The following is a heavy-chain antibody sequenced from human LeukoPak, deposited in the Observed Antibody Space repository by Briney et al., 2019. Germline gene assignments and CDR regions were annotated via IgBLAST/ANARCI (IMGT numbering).Heavy chain of an antibody. V-gene: IGHV3-20*04. CDR2: IKSDGSST. D-gene: IGHD3-9*01. CDR1: GFTFDNYG. J-gene: IGHJ6*03. CDR3: ARVASVRYFDWLSPHYYMDV. Sequence: GGSLRLFCAASGFTFDNYGINWVRQAPGKGLEWVSRIKSDGSSTSYADSVKGRFTISRDNAKNTLHLQMNSLRAEDTALDYCARVASVRYFDWLSPHYYMDVWGKGTTVTVSS.